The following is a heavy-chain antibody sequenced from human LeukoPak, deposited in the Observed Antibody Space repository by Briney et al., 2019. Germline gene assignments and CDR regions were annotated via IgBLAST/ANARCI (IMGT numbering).Heavy chain of an antibody. V-gene: IGHV3-30*03. CDR1: GFTFISYG. D-gene: IGHD4-23*01. Sequence: PGGSPRLSCAVSGFTFISYGMHWVRQAPGKGLEWVAVISSDDGSTKYYADSVKGRFTISRDNSKNTLYMEMNSLRVEDTAVYYCARLRWQGRYFEYWGQGTLVTVSS. CDR3: ARLRWQGRYFEY. CDR2: ISSDDGSTK. J-gene: IGHJ4*02.